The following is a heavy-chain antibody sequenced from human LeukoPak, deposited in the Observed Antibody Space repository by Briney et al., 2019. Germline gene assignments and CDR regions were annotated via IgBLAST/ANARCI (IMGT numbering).Heavy chain of an antibody. CDR2: IWYDGSNK. J-gene: IGHJ4*02. V-gene: IGHV3-30*02. CDR1: GSTFSSYG. D-gene: IGHD1-1*01. CDR3: AKDKDPWKSTSISDFDY. Sequence: GGSLRLSCAASGSTFSSYGMHWVRQAPGKGLEWVAVIWYDGSNKYYADSVKGRFTISRDNSKNTLYLQMNSLRAEDTAVYFCAKDKDPWKSTSISDFDYWGQGTLVTVSS.